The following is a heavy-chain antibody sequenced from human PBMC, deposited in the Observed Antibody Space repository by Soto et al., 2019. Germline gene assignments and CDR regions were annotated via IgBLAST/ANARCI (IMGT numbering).Heavy chain of an antibody. V-gene: IGHV3-23*01. Sequence: EVQLLESGGGLVRPGESLRLSCAASGFNFNKYAMSWVRQAPGEGLEWVSGISCCGGTASYADSVKGRFTIDRDDAKNTLYLDMNSLRVEDTAEYYCARDFGHGYYLDYWGRGTLVTVSS. CDR3: ARDFGHGYYLDY. CDR1: GFNFNKYA. J-gene: IGHJ4*02. CDR2: ISCCGGTA. D-gene: IGHD3-3*01.